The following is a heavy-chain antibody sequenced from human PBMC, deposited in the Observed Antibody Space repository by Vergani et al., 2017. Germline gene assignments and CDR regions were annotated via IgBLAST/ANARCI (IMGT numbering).Heavy chain of an antibody. D-gene: IGHD3-22*01. J-gene: IGHJ3*02. Sequence: QVQLQESGPGLVKPSETLSLTCTVSGGSISSYYWSWIRQPPGKGLEWIGHIYYSGSTNYNPSLKSRVTISVDTSKNQFSLKLSSVTAADTAVYYCARGLGDYYYDSSGLSWGAFDIWGQGTMVTVSS. CDR3: ARGLGDYYYDSSGLSWGAFDI. V-gene: IGHV4-59*01. CDR1: GGSISSYY. CDR2: IYYSGST.